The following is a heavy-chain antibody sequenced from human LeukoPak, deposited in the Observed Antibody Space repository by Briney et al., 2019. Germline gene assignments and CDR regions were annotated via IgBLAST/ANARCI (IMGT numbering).Heavy chain of an antibody. Sequence: PSETLSLTCTVSGGSISSSSYYWGWIRQPPGKGLEWIGSIYYSGSTYYNPSLKSRVTISVDTSKNQFSLKLSSVTAADTAVYYCARLSSSWAVDYWGQGTLVTVSS. J-gene: IGHJ4*02. CDR2: IYYSGST. CDR1: GGSISSSSYY. CDR3: ARLSSSWAVDY. D-gene: IGHD6-13*01. V-gene: IGHV4-39*01.